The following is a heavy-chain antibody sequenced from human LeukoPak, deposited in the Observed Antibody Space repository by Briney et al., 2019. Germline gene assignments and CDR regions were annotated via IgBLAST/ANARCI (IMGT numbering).Heavy chain of an antibody. Sequence: SETLSLTCTVSGGSISSYYWSWIRQPPGKGLEWIGYIYYSGSTNYNPSLKSRVTISVDTSKNQFSLKLSSVTAADTAVYYCAREDYYYGMDVWGQGTTVTVSS. V-gene: IGHV4-59*01. J-gene: IGHJ6*02. CDR2: IYYSGST. CDR3: AREDYYYGMDV. CDR1: GGSISSYY.